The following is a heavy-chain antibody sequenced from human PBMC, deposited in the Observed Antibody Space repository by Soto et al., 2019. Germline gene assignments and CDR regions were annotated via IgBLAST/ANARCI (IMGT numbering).Heavy chain of an antibody. Sequence: EVQLVESGGKVVQPGWSLRLSCVASGFTFSVYWMRWVRQAPGEGLEWVARIKFDGSGIQYADSVKGRFSISRANAGNSVYLQMDSLRAEDKAVYYCERESGYSSVDDVNHYFDYCGQGALVTVTS. J-gene: IGHJ4*02. V-gene: IGHV3-7*01. CDR3: ERESGYSSVDDVNHYFDY. CDR1: GFTFSVYW. D-gene: IGHD5-12*01. CDR2: IKFDGSGI.